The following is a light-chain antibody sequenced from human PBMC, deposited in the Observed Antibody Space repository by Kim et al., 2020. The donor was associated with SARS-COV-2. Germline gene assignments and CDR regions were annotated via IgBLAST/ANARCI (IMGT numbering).Light chain of an antibody. J-gene: IGKJ1*01. V-gene: IGKV1-5*03. Sequence: DIQMTQSPSTLSASVGDRVTITCRASQSIDTWLAWYQQKPGKAPNLIIFKASSLKDGVPSRFSGSGSGTEFTLTISSLQPDDFGSYYCQQYNVYSTFGQGTKVDIK. CDR3: QQYNVYST. CDR2: KAS. CDR1: QSIDTW.